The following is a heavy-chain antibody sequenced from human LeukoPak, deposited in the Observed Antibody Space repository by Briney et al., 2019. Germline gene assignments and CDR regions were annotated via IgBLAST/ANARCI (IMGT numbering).Heavy chain of an antibody. CDR1: GFTFSSYE. CDR3: ARDTGLLPSDY. J-gene: IGHJ4*02. D-gene: IGHD2-15*01. Sequence: PGGSLRLSCAASGFTFSSYEMNWVRQAPGKGLEWVSYISSSGSTIYYADSVKGRFTISRDNAKNSLYLQMNSLRAEDTAVYYCARDTGLLPSDYWGQGTLVTVSS. V-gene: IGHV3-48*03. CDR2: ISSSGSTI.